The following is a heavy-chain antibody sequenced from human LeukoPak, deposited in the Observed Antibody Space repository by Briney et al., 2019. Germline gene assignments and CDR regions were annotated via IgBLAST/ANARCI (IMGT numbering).Heavy chain of an antibody. D-gene: IGHD2/OR15-2a*01. CDR3: ATTFGDH. J-gene: IGHJ4*02. CDR1: GFTFSGYA. V-gene: IGHV3-64*01. CDR2: ISDNGGST. Sequence: GGSLRLSCAASGFTFSGYALHWVRQAPGKGLEYASAISDNGGSTYYANSVKGRFTISRDNAENSLFLQMNSLRAEDTAVYYCATTFGDHWGQGTLVTVSS.